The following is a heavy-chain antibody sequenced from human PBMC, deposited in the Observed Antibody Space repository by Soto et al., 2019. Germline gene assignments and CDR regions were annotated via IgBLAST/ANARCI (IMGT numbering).Heavy chain of an antibody. CDR2: ISSSGSYI. Sequence: EVQLVESGGGLVQPGGSLRLSCAASGFSFNTYTMNWVRQAPGKGLEWVSSISSSGSYIYYTDSVKGRFTISRDNAKNSLYLQMDSLRAEDTAVYYCASLSRFALDYWGQGTLVTVSS. J-gene: IGHJ4*02. CDR3: ASLSRFALDY. CDR1: GFSFNTYT. V-gene: IGHV3-21*01. D-gene: IGHD3-10*01.